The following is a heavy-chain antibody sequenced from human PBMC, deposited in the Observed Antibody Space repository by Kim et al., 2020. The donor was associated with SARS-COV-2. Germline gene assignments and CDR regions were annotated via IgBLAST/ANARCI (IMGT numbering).Heavy chain of an antibody. CDR2: ISGSGGST. Sequence: GGSLRLSCAASGFTFSSYAMSWVRQAPGKGLEWVSAISGSGGSTYYADSVKGRFTISRDNSKNTLYLQMNSLRAEDTAVYYCAKGGIVVVVAADFQDLYWGQGTLVTVSS. D-gene: IGHD2-15*01. CDR3: AKGGIVVVVAADFQDLY. V-gene: IGHV3-23*01. J-gene: IGHJ4*02. CDR1: GFTFSSYA.